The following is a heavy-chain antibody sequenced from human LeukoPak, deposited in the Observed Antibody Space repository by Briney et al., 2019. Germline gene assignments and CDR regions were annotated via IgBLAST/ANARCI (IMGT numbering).Heavy chain of an antibody. CDR1: GFTFNMYG. J-gene: IGHJ6*03. V-gene: IGHV3-30*02. Sequence: GGSLRLSCVASGFTFNMYGMHWVRQAPGKGLEWVGIIRYDGNNKNNADSVKGRFTISRDNSKNTVYLQMNSLRPEDTAVYYCAKTFCSGGTCYPYNYYYMDVWGKGTAVTVSS. D-gene: IGHD2-15*01. CDR2: IRYDGNNK. CDR3: AKTFCSGGTCYPYNYYYMDV.